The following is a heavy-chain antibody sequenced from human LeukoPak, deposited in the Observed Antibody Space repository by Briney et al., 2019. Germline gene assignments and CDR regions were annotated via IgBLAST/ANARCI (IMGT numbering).Heavy chain of an antibody. CDR2: IKQDGSEK. J-gene: IGHJ4*02. V-gene: IGHV3-7*01. Sequence: PGGSLRLSCAASGFTFNNYWMTWVRQAPGKGLEWVANIKQDGSEKNYVDSVKGRFTISRDNSKNTLYLQMNSLRAEDTAVYYCARGPRTPSGYWGQGTLVTVSS. CDR1: GFTFNNYW. CDR3: ARGPRTPSGY. D-gene: IGHD1-14*01.